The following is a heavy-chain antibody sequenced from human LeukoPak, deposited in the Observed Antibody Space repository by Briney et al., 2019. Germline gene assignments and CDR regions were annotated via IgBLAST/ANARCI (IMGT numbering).Heavy chain of an antibody. CDR2: ISGSGGST. Sequence: GGSLRLSCAASGFTFSSYAMSWVRQAPGKGLEWVSAISGSGGSTYYADSVKGRFTISRDNSKNTLYLQMNSLRAEDTAVYYCARSLGSNHSNYWGQGTLVTVSS. J-gene: IGHJ4*02. CDR3: ARSLGSNHSNY. CDR1: GFTFSSYA. D-gene: IGHD4-11*01. V-gene: IGHV3-23*01.